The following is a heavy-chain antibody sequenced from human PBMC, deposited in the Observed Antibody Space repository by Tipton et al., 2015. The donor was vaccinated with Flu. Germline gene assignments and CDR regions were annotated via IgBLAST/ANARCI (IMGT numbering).Heavy chain of an antibody. D-gene: IGHD3-3*01. CDR3: ARDRSYDFMYYFDY. CDR1: GFTFSSYG. J-gene: IGHJ4*02. CDR2: IWYDGSNK. V-gene: IGHV3-33*01. Sequence: SLRLSCAASGFTFSSYGMHWVRQAPGKGLEWVAVIWYDGSNKYYADSVKGRFTISRDNSKNTLYLQMNSLRAEDTAVYYCARDRSYDFMYYFDYWGRGTLVTVSS.